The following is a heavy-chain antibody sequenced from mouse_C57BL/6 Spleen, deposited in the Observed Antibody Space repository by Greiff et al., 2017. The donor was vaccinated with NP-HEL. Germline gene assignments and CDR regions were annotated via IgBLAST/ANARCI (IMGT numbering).Heavy chain of an antibody. CDR1: GYTFTSYW. V-gene: IGHV1-55*01. CDR3: AREGAHSNSFAY. D-gene: IGHD2-5*01. CDR2: IYPGSGST. J-gene: IGHJ3*01. Sequence: VQLQQPGAELVKPGASVKMSCKASGYTFTSYWITWVKQRPGQGLEWIGDIYPGSGSTNYNEKFKSKATLTVDTSSSTAYMQLSSLTSEDSAVYYCAREGAHSNSFAYWGQGTLVTVSA.